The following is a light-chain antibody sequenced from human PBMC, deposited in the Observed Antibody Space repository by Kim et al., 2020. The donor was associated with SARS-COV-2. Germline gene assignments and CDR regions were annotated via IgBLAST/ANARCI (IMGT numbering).Light chain of an antibody. V-gene: IGLV4-69*01. CDR3: QTWGTGMGV. Sequence: QPALTQSPSASASLGASVKLTCTLSSGYSSYAITWHQQQPEKGPRYLMKVNSDGSHSKGDGIPDRFSGSSSGAERYLTISSLQSEDEADYYCQTWGTGMGVFGGGTKLTVL. CDR2: VNSDGSH. J-gene: IGLJ3*02. CDR1: SGYSSYA.